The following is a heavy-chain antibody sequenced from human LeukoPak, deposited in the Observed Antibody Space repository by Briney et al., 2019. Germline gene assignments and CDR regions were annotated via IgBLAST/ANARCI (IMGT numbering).Heavy chain of an antibody. Sequence: GGPLRLSCAASGFTVSSNYMSWVRQAPGKGLEWVSVIYSSGSTYYADSVKGRFTISRDNSKNTLYLQMNSLRAEDTAVYYCARDSSTGWYHGHWGQGTPVTVSS. CDR3: ARDSSTGWYHGH. D-gene: IGHD6-19*01. J-gene: IGHJ4*02. CDR1: GFTVSSNY. CDR2: IYSSGST. V-gene: IGHV3-66*01.